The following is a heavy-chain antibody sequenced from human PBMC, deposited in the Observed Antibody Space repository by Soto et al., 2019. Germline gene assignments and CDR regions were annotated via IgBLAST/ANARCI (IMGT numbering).Heavy chain of an antibody. Sequence: GGSLRLSCAASGFTVSSNYMSWVRQAPGKGLEWVSVIYSDGSTYYAASVKGRFTISRDNSKNTLYLQMNSLRAEDTAVYYCARAGWSSSNYYYYYMDVWGKGTTVTVSS. D-gene: IGHD6-6*01. CDR2: IYSDGST. CDR1: GFTVSSNY. J-gene: IGHJ6*03. CDR3: ARAGWSSSNYYYYYMDV. V-gene: IGHV3-66*01.